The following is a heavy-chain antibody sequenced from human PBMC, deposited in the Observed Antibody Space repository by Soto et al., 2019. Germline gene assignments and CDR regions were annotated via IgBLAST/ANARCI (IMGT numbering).Heavy chain of an antibody. V-gene: IGHV1-24*01. CDR1: GYTLTELS. D-gene: IGHD3-10*01. J-gene: IGHJ4*02. CDR2: FDPEDADT. CDR3: ATLKSDLGLSGNYFNYFDY. Sequence: SVKVSCKVSGYTLTELSMHWVRQAPVKGLEWMGGFDPEDADTIYAQKFQGRVTMTEDTSTDTAYMELSNLRSEDTAVYYCATLKSDLGLSGNYFNYFDYWGQGTLVTVSS.